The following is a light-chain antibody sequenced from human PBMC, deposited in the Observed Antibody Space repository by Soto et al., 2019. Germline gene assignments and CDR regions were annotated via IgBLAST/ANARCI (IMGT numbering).Light chain of an antibody. V-gene: IGLV2-14*03. Sequence: QSALTQPASVSGSPGQSITISCTGTSSDIGAYNFVSWYQQHPGKAPKLMLDDVHIRPSGVSNRFSGSKSGNTASLTISGLQAEDEADYYCTSWTTSTTMIFGGGTKLTVL. CDR2: DVH. CDR3: TSWTTSTTMI. CDR1: SSDIGAYNF. J-gene: IGLJ2*01.